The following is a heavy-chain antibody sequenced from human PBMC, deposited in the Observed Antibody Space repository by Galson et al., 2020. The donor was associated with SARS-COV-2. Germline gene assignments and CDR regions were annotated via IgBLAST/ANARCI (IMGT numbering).Heavy chain of an antibody. D-gene: IGHD3-9*01. V-gene: IGHV3-7*01. CDR2: IKQDGSEK. J-gene: IGHJ6*02. Sequence: PGGSLRLPCAASGFTFSSYWMSWVRQAPGKGLEWVANIKQDGSEKYYVDSVKGRFTISRDNAKNSLYLQMNSLRAEDTAVYYCARDLADDILTGYYYYYGMDVWGQGTTVTGSS. CDR3: ARDLADDILTGYYYYYGMDV. CDR1: GFTFSSYW.